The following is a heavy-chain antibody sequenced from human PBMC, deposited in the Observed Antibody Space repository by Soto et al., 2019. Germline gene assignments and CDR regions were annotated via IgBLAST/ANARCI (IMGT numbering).Heavy chain of an antibody. CDR1: VVTFDDYT. V-gene: IGHV3-9*01. J-gene: IGHJ6*02. Sequence: SLTISGAASVVTFDDYTMNWVRQAPGKGLAWVSGISWSGATMGYADSVKGRFTNSRDNAKISLYLQMNNLRAEYTALYYWANALEGQYYYCMYVWAQGTTVPVSS. CDR3: ANALEGQYYYCMYV. CDR2: ISWSGATM.